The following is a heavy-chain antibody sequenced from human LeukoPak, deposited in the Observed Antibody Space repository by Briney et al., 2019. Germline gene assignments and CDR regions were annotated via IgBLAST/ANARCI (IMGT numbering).Heavy chain of an antibody. Sequence: GGSLRLSCAASGFTFSSNSMNWVRQAPGKGLEWVSYISSTSSTIYYADSVKGRFTISRDNSKNTLYLQMNSLRAEDTAVYYCARSTSSEYDIYHFDYWGQGTLVTVSS. CDR3: ARSTSSEYDIYHFDY. V-gene: IGHV3-48*01. CDR1: GFTFSSNS. CDR2: ISSTSSTI. J-gene: IGHJ4*02. D-gene: IGHD3-9*01.